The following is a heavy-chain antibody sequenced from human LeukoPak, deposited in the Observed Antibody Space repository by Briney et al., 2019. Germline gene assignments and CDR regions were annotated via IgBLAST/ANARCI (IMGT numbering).Heavy chain of an antibody. CDR1: GGSISSYY. V-gene: IGHV4-59*08. CDR3: ARALNGRWFGEGNWFDP. CDR2: IYYSGST. J-gene: IGHJ5*02. D-gene: IGHD3-10*01. Sequence: SETLSLTRTVSGGSISSYYWSWIRQPPGKGLEWIGYIYYSGSTNYNPSLKSRVTISVDTSKNQFSLKLSSVTAADTAVYYCARALNGRWFGEGNWFDPWGQGTLVTVSS.